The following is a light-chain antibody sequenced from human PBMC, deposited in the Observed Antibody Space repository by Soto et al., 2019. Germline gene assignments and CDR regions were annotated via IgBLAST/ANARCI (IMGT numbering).Light chain of an antibody. CDR2: DAS. Sequence: EIVLTQSPATLSVSPGERATLSCRASEDVSTSLAWYQQKPGQAPRLLIYDASNRATGFPARFSGSGSGTDFTLTINSLEPEDFAVYYCQVRNNWPPMYTFGQGTKVDIK. CDR3: QVRNNWPPMYT. CDR1: EDVSTS. V-gene: IGKV3-11*01. J-gene: IGKJ2*01.